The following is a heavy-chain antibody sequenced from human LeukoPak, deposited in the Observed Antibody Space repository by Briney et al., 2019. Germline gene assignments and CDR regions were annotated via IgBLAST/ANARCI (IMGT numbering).Heavy chain of an antibody. Sequence: GGSLRLSCAASGLTFSSYVMHRVREAPGTGLEGVAVISYDGCNKYYADSVKGRLTTSRDNSKTTLYLQMNSLRAEDTAVYYCARETTTADCSGGSCYGSIDYWGQGTLVTVSS. CDR2: ISYDGCNK. J-gene: IGHJ4*02. V-gene: IGHV3-30*04. CDR1: GLTFSSYV. D-gene: IGHD2-15*01. CDR3: ARETTTADCSGGSCYGSIDY.